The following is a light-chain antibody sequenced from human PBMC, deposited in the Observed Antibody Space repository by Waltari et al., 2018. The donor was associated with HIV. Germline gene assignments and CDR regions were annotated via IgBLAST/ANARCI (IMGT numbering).Light chain of an antibody. Sequence: SYVLTQPPSVSVAPGQTARISCGGNNIGSKTAHWNRQRPDQAPVLVVYDDSVRPSGIPERFSGSNSGNTATLTIGLVEAGDEADYYCQVWESSSSHSYVFGTGTTVTVL. V-gene: IGLV3-21*02. J-gene: IGLJ1*01. CDR1: NIGSKT. CDR2: DDS. CDR3: QVWESSSSHSYV.